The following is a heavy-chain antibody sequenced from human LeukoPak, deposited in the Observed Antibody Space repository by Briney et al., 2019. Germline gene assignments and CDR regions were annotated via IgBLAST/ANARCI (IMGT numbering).Heavy chain of an antibody. V-gene: IGHV4-34*01. D-gene: IGHD5-12*01. CDR1: GGSFSGYY. CDR2: INHSGST. Sequence: SETLSLTCAVYGGSFSGYYWSWIRQPPGKGLEWIGEINHSGSTNYNPSLKSRVTISVDTSKNQFSLKLSSVTAADTAVYYCARHGLRVATFDYWGQGTLVTVSS. CDR3: ARHGLRVATFDY. J-gene: IGHJ4*02.